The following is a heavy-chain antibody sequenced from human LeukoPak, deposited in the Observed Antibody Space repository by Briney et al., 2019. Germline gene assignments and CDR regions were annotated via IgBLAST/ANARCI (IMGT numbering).Heavy chain of an antibody. J-gene: IGHJ4*02. Sequence: SETLSLTCAVYGGSFSGYYWSWIRQPPGKGLEWIGEINHSGSTNYNPSLKSRVTISVDTSKNQFSLKLSSVTAADTAVYYCARGPDIVTYYFDYWGQGTLVTVFS. CDR3: ARGPDIVTYYFDY. D-gene: IGHD5-12*01. CDR2: INHSGST. CDR1: GGSFSGYY. V-gene: IGHV4-34*01.